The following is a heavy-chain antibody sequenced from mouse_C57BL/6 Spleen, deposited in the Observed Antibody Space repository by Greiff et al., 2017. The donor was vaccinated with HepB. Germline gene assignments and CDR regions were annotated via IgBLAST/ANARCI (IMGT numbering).Heavy chain of an antibody. J-gene: IGHJ2*01. CDR1: GYTFTDHT. D-gene: IGHD1-1*01. CDR3: ARPPIYYYGSSYFDY. CDR2: IYPRDGST. Sequence: VKLQESDAELVKPGASVKISCKVSGYTFTDHTIHWMKQRPEQGLEWIGYIYPRDGSTKYNEKFKGKATLTADKSSSTAYMQLNSLTSEDSAVYFCARPPIYYYGSSYFDYWGQGTTLTVSS. V-gene: IGHV1-78*01.